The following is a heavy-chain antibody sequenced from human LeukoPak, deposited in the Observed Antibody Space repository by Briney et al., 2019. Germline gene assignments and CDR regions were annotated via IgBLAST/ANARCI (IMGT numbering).Heavy chain of an antibody. V-gene: IGHV3-30-3*01. J-gene: IGHJ4*02. Sequence: GGSLRLSCAASGFTFSSYAMNWVRQAPGKGLEWVAVISYDGSNKYYADSVKGRFTISRDNSKNTLYLQMNSLRAEDTAVYYCARESDKWQQLVSYWGQGTLVTVSS. CDR2: ISYDGSNK. D-gene: IGHD6-13*01. CDR1: GFTFSSYA. CDR3: ARESDKWQQLVSY.